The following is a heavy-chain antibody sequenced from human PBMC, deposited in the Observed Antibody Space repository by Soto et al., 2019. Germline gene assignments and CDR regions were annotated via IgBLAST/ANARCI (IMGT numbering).Heavy chain of an antibody. V-gene: IGHV4-59*02. CDR3: GRDLLATASARWYFYYGLDV. CDR2: IFNSGTI. CDR1: GASVNSYY. D-gene: IGHD3-3*02. Sequence: QVELQESGPGLVKPSETLSLACSVFGASVNSYYWSWIRQSPGRGLEWIGHIFNSGTIHYNSSLKSRVTMSVDSSKNQVSLKMNSVTAADTAIYYCGRDLLATASARWYFYYGLDVWGQGTAVTVSS. J-gene: IGHJ6*02.